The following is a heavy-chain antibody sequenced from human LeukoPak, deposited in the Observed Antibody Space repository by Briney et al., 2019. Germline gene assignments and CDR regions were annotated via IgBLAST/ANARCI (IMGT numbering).Heavy chain of an antibody. D-gene: IGHD2-2*01. Sequence: ASVKVSCKASGYTFTNYGVSWVRQAPGQGLEWMGWISAYNGYTNYAQKFQFRVTMTRDTSTSTVYMELSSLRSEDTAVYYCARDLPGTSFFDYWGQGTLVTVSS. CDR1: GYTFTNYG. CDR2: ISAYNGYT. J-gene: IGHJ4*02. CDR3: ARDLPGTSFFDY. V-gene: IGHV1-18*01.